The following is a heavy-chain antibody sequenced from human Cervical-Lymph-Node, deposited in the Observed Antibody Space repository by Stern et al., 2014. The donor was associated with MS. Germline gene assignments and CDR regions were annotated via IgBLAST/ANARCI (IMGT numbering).Heavy chain of an antibody. CDR2: ISWNSGSV. D-gene: IGHD6-13*01. Sequence: EVQLVESGGGLVQPGRSLRLSCASSGFSFEDYAMHWVRQVPGKGLEWVSGISWNSGSVRYADSVKGRFTISRDNAKNSLYLQMNSLRPEDTAFYYCAKSSGGESWNSWSHFDYWGQGTLVTVSS. J-gene: IGHJ4*02. V-gene: IGHV3-9*01. CDR1: GFSFEDYA. CDR3: AKSSGGESWNSWSHFDY.